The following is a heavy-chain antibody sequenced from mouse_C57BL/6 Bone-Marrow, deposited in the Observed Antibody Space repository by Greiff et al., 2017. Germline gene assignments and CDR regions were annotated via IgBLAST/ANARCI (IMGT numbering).Heavy chain of an antibody. CDR1: GYSFTDYN. D-gene: IGHD2-4*01. V-gene: IGHV1-39*01. CDR2: INPNYGTT. CDR3: ARSYDYDYSMDY. J-gene: IGHJ4*01. Sequence: VQLQQSGPELVKPGASVKISCKASGYSFTDYNMNWVKQSNGKSLEWIGVINPNYGTTSYNPNFKGKATLTVDPSSSTAYMQLNSLTSEDSAVYDCARSYDYDYSMDYWGQGTSVAVSS.